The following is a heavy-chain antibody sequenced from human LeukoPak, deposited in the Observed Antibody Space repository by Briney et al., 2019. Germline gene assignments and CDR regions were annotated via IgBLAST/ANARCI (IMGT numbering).Heavy chain of an antibody. Sequence: SVKVSCKASGYTFTNYGISWVRQAPGQGLEWMGGITPIFGTANYAQKFQGRVTITADKSTSTAYMEPSSLRSEDTAVYYCARDPNYYDYHLFDYWGQGTLVTVSS. V-gene: IGHV1-69*06. D-gene: IGHD3-22*01. CDR1: GYTFTNYG. CDR2: ITPIFGTA. CDR3: ARDPNYYDYHLFDY. J-gene: IGHJ4*02.